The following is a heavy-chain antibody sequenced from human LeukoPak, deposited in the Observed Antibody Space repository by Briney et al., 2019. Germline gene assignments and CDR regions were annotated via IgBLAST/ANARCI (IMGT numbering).Heavy chain of an antibody. CDR2: ISSSSSTI. Sequence: PGGSLRLSCAASGFTFSSYSMNWVRQAPGKGLEWVSYISSSSSTIYCADSVKGRFTISRDNAKNSLYLQMNSLRAEDTAVYYCARSVVPAALDAFDIWGQGTMVTVFS. V-gene: IGHV3-48*01. CDR1: GFTFSSYS. CDR3: ARSVVPAALDAFDI. J-gene: IGHJ3*02. D-gene: IGHD2-2*01.